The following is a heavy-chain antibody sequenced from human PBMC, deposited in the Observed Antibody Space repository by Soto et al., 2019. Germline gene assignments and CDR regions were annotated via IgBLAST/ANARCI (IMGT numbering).Heavy chain of an antibody. D-gene: IGHD6-13*01. CDR2: TYYRSKWYN. Sequence: SQTLSLTCAISGDSVSSNSAAWNWIRQSPSRGLEWLGRTYYRSKWYNDYAVSVKSRITINPDTSKNQFSLQLNSVTPEDTAEYYCARGIAAAQYFGVYYYYGMDVWGQGTTVTVSS. CDR1: GDSVSSNSAA. CDR3: ARGIAAAQYFGVYYYYGMDV. V-gene: IGHV6-1*01. J-gene: IGHJ6*02.